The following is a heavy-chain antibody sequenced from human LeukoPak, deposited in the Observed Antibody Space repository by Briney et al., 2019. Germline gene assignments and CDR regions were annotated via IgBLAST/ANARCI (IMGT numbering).Heavy chain of an antibody. CDR3: ARGTKDLVGITWYYYMDV. D-gene: IGHD2-2*01. J-gene: IGHJ6*03. CDR2: IYSDGRT. V-gene: IGHV3-53*01. CDR1: GFTFSSYW. Sequence: GGSLRLSCAASGFTFSSYWMSWVRQAPGKGLEWVSLIYSDGRTYYADSVKGRCTISRDNSKNTLYLQMNSLRVEDTAVYYCARGTKDLVGITWYYYMDVWGKGTTVTVSS.